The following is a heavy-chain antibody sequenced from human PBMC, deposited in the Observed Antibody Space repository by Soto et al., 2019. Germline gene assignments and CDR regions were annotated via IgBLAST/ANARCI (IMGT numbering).Heavy chain of an antibody. Sequence: PGGSLRLSCAASGFTFSSYAMSWVRQAPGKGLEWVSAISGSGGSTYYADSVKGRFTISRDNSKNTLYLQMNSLRAEDTAVYYCAKEYCSGGSCYRVRSGEYFQHWGQGTLVTVSS. D-gene: IGHD2-15*01. J-gene: IGHJ1*01. CDR3: AKEYCSGGSCYRVRSGEYFQH. CDR1: GFTFSSYA. V-gene: IGHV3-23*01. CDR2: ISGSGGST.